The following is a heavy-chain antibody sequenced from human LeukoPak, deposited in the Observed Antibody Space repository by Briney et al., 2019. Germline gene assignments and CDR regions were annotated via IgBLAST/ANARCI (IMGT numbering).Heavy chain of an antibody. Sequence: GGSLRLSCAASGFTFSIFSMNWVRQAPGKGLEWVSSISSSSSDIYYADSVKGRFTISRDNAKNTVYLQMNSLRPEDTAVYYCAREARAGWTSGWHYFDYWGQGTLVTVSS. J-gene: IGHJ4*02. CDR1: GFTFSIFS. D-gene: IGHD6-19*01. CDR3: AREARAGWTSGWHYFDY. V-gene: IGHV3-21*01. CDR2: ISSSSSDI.